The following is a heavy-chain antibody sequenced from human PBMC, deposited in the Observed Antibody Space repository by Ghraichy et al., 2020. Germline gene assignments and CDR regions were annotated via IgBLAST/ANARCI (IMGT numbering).Heavy chain of an antibody. V-gene: IGHV4-39*01. CDR2: IYYSGST. D-gene: IGHD2-21*02. J-gene: IGHJ4*02. CDR3: ARHRGPPYCGGDCYSQLPYSPYYFDY. Sequence: SETLSLTCTVSGGSISSSSYYWGWIRQPPGKGLEWIGSIYYSGSTYYNPSLKSRVTISVDTSKNQFSLKLSSVTAADTAVYYCARHRGPPYCGGDCYSQLPYSPYYFDYWGQGTLVTVSS. CDR1: GGSISSSSYY.